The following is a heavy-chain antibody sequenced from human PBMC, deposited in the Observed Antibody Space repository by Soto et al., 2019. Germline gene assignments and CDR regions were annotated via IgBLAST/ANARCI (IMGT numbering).Heavy chain of an antibody. Sequence: QVQLVQSGAEVKKPGSSVKVSCKASGGTFSSYAISWVRQAPGQGLEWMGGIIPIFGTANYAQKFQGRVRSTTHESASAAYMEPGSLRSEDRAVYYCARTSRIRLWPRKRWFDSWGQGTMVTVSS. CDR3: ARTSRIRLWPRKRWFDS. V-gene: IGHV1-69*05. J-gene: IGHJ5*01. CDR2: IIPIFGTA. CDR1: GGTFSSYA. D-gene: IGHD5-18*01.